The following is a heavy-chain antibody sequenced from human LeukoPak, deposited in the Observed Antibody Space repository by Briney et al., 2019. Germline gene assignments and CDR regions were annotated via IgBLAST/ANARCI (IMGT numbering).Heavy chain of an antibody. D-gene: IGHD3-10*01. Sequence: GASVKVSCKASGYTFTSYGISWVRQAPGQGLEWMGWINAGNGNTKYSQKFQGRVTITRDTSASTAYMELSSLRSEDTAVYYCARGRVSGMDVWGQGTTVTVSS. CDR3: ARGRVSGMDV. CDR1: GYTFTSYG. V-gene: IGHV1-3*01. CDR2: INAGNGNT. J-gene: IGHJ6*02.